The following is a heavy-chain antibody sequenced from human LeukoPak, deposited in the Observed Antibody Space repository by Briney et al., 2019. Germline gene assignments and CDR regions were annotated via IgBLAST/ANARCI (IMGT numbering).Heavy chain of an antibody. D-gene: IGHD3-22*01. V-gene: IGHV1-2*02. Sequence: ASVKVSCKASGYTFTGYYMHWVRQAPGQGLEWMGWINPNSGGTNYAQKFQGRVTMTRDTSISTAYMELSRLRSDDTAVYYCARAKYYYDSSGYYLFWFDPWGQGTLVTVSS. J-gene: IGHJ5*02. CDR1: GYTFTGYY. CDR3: ARAKYYYDSSGYYLFWFDP. CDR2: INPNSGGT.